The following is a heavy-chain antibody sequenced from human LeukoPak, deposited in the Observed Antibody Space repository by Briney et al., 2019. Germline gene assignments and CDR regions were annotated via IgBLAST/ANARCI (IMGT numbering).Heavy chain of an antibody. Sequence: SETLSLTCTVSGGSISSYYWSWIRQPAGKGLEWIGRIYTSGSTNYNPSLKSRVTMSVDTSKNQFSLKLSSVTAADTAVYYCARDPSNYMVRGVRGFDYWGQGTLVTVSS. CDR3: ARDPSNYMVRGVRGFDY. V-gene: IGHV4-4*07. J-gene: IGHJ4*02. D-gene: IGHD3-10*01. CDR2: IYTSGST. CDR1: GGSISSYY.